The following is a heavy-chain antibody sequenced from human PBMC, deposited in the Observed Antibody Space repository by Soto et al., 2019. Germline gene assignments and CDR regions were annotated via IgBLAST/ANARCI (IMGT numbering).Heavy chain of an antibody. D-gene: IGHD1-7*01. V-gene: IGHV6-1*01. CDR1: GDSVSSNSAA. Sequence: QVQLQQSGPGLVKHSQTLSLTCAISGDSVSSNSAAWNWIRQSPSGGLEWLGRTYYRSRWYNDYAVSVRSRITITPDTSANKFSLHLNSVTPEDTAVYYCAGTTSLQWYYMDVWGKGTSVTVSS. CDR3: AGTTSLQWYYMDV. J-gene: IGHJ6*03. CDR2: TYYRSRWYN.